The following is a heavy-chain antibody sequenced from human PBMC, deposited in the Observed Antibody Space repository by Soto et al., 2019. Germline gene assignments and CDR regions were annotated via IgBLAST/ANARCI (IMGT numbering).Heavy chain of an antibody. D-gene: IGHD2-2*01. CDR1: GDSVSSNSAA. Sequence: SPTLSLTCAISGDSVSSNSAAWNWIRQSPSRGLEWLGRTYYRSKWYNDYAVSVKSRITINPDTSKNQFSLQLNSVTPEDTAVYYCARDSLVSHRGCSSTSCYPGWFDPWGQGTLVTVSS. CDR2: TYYRSKWYN. J-gene: IGHJ5*02. CDR3: ARDSLVSHRGCSSTSCYPGWFDP. V-gene: IGHV6-1*01.